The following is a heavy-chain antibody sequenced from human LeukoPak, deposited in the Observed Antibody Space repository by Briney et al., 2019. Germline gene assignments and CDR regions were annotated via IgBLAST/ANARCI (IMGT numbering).Heavy chain of an antibody. CDR3: ARVHTIFGVVIKEGYFDY. D-gene: IGHD3-3*01. V-gene: IGHV4-59*12. CDR2: IYYSGST. Sequence: PSETLSLTCNVSGGSISSYYWSWIRQPPGKGLEWIGYIYYSGSTNYNPSLKSRVTISVDKSKNQFSLKLSSVTAADTAVYYCARVHTIFGVVIKEGYFDYWGQGTLVTVSS. J-gene: IGHJ4*02. CDR1: GGSISSYY.